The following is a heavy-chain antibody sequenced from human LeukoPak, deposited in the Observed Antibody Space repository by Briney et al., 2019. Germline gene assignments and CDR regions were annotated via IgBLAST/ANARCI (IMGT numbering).Heavy chain of an antibody. J-gene: IGHJ4*02. V-gene: IGHV4-39*07. CDR3: ARVVPAAHIFDY. CDR1: GGSISSSSYY. CDR2: IYYSGST. D-gene: IGHD2-2*01. Sequence: SETLSLTCTVSGGSISSSSYYWGWIRQPPGKGLEWIGSIYYSGSTYYNPSLKSRVTISVDTSKNQFSLKLSSVTAADTAVYYCARVVPAAHIFDYWGQGTLVTVSS.